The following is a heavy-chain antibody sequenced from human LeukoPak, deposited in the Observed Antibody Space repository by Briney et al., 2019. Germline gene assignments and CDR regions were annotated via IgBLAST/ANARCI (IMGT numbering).Heavy chain of an antibody. CDR2: IYYSGST. CDR3: ARSLTYYYDSSGPSSIGFFDY. D-gene: IGHD3-22*01. J-gene: IGHJ4*02. CDR1: GGSISSGGYY. Sequence: SQTLSLTCTVSGGSISSGGYYWSWIRQHPGKGLEWIGYIYYSGSTYYNPSLKSRVTISVDTSKNQFSLKLSSVTAADTAVYYCARSLTYYYDSSGPSSIGFFDYWGQGTLVTVSS. V-gene: IGHV4-31*03.